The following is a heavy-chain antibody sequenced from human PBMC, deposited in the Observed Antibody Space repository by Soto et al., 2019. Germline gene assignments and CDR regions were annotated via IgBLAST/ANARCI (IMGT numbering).Heavy chain of an antibody. CDR1: GGSISSSSYY. CDR3: ARGPPNSI. V-gene: IGHV4-39*07. J-gene: IGHJ4*02. CDR2: IYHSGST. Sequence: SETLSLTCTVSGGSISSSSYYWGWIRQPPGKGLEWIWIIYHSGSTYYNPSLKSRVTISVDRSKNQFSLKLSSVTAADTAVYYCARGPPNSIWGQGTLVTVSS. D-gene: IGHD3-22*01.